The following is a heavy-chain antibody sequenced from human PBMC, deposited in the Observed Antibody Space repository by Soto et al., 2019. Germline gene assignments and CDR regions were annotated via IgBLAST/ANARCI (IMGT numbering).Heavy chain of an antibody. CDR3: ARVRLELIDY. J-gene: IGHJ4*02. V-gene: IGHV3-48*01. D-gene: IGHD1-7*01. CDR1: GFTFSSYS. CDR2: ISSSSSTI. Sequence: GGSLRLSCAASGFTFSSYSMNWVRQAPGKGLEWVSYISSSSSTIYYADSVKGRFTISRDNAKNSLYLQMNSLRAEDTAVYYCARVRLELIDYWGQGTLVTVSS.